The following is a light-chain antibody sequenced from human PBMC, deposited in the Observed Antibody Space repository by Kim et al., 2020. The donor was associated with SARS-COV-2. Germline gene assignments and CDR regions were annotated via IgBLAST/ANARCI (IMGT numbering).Light chain of an antibody. V-gene: IGLV1-44*01. J-gene: IGLJ3*02. CDR1: SSNIGTNN. Sequence: QSVLTQPPSASGTPGQRVTISCSGSSSNIGTNNVNWYQQFPGTAPKLLIYRNNQRPSGAPDRFSGSTSGTSASLAISGLQSEDEADYYCAAWDGSLHVWVFGGGTQLTVL. CDR2: RNN. CDR3: AAWDGSLHVWV.